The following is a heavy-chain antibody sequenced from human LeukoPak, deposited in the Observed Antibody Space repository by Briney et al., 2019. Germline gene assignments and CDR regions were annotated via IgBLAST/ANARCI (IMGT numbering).Heavy chain of an antibody. V-gene: IGHV3-23*01. CDR3: AKREKGTTGRFFDY. D-gene: IGHD4-17*01. CDR1: GFTFTNYA. CDR2: ISEGVGNT. J-gene: IGHJ4*02. Sequence: QSGGSLRLSCAASGFTFTNYAMGWGRQAPGKGLEWVSGISEGVGNTYYADSVKGRFTISRDHSKNTLYLQMNSLRAEDTALYYCAKREKGTTGRFFDYWGQGTLVTVSS.